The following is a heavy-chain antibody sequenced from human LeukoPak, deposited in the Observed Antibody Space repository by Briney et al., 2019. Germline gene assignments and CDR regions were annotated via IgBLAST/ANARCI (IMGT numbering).Heavy chain of an antibody. CDR1: GFTFSRAW. V-gene: IGHV3-15*01. CDR3: TTGYASDWYG. Sequence: GGSLRLSCSASGFTFSRAWINWVRQAPGKGLEWVGHVRLRSDGGTTDYAAPVKGRFTISRDDSKSYLLMNSLKNEDTALYYCTTGYASDWYGWGQGTMVTVSS. J-gene: IGHJ3*01. D-gene: IGHD6-19*01. CDR2: VRLRSDGGTT.